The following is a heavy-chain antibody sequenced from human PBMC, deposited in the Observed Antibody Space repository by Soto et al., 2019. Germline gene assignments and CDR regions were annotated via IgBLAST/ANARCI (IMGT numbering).Heavy chain of an antibody. D-gene: IGHD3-3*01. CDR1: GFSFGDYW. CDR3: AKLGSGYYTGLYFDY. Sequence: PGGSLRLSCAASGFSFGDYWMSWVRQAPGKGLEWVAHMKKDGSEKYYVDSVKGRFTVSRDNTKSSLYLQMSSLRAEDTAVYYCAKLGSGYYTGLYFDYWGQGTLVT. V-gene: IGHV3-7*03. J-gene: IGHJ4*02. CDR2: MKKDGSEK.